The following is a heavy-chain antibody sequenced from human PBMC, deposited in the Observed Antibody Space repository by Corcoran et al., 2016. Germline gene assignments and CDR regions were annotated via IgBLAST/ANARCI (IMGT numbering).Heavy chain of an antibody. J-gene: IGHJ4*02. CDR3: AGDPGSVSLRVWDY. CDR1: GYTFTNYG. Sequence: QVQLGQSGAEVKKPGASVKVSCKVSGYTFTNYGISWVRQAPGQGRDWMGWISAYNGNANYAQKLQGRVTMTTDTSTSTAYMELRSLRSDATAVYYCAGDPGSVSLRVWDYWGQGTLVTVSS. D-gene: IGHD3-10*01. CDR2: ISAYNGNA. V-gene: IGHV1-18*01.